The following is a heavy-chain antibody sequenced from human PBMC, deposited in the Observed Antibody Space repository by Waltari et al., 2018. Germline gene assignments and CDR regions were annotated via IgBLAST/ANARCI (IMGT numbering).Heavy chain of an antibody. V-gene: IGHV3-7*01. CDR3: AGGWGWTSIY. Sequence: EVQLVESGGDLVQPGGSLRLSCVASGFTFSHYWMTWVRQAPGKGLEWLANIKQDGSEKVYVDSVKGRFTISGDSSKNSFYLQMNSLRAEDTAVYYCAGGWGWTSIYWGQGTLVTVSS. J-gene: IGHJ4*02. D-gene: IGHD3-16*01. CDR1: GFTFSHYW. CDR2: IKQDGSEK.